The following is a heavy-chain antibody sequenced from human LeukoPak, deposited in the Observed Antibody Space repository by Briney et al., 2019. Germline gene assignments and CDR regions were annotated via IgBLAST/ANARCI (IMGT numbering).Heavy chain of an antibody. Sequence: PGGSLRLSCAASGFTFSGSAMPWVRQASGKGLEWVGRIRGKANSYATAFAASVKGRFTMSRDDSENTAYLQMNSLKTEDTAVYYCSTSGDTSMVMGYWGQGTLVTVSS. CDR3: STSGDTSMVMGY. V-gene: IGHV3-73*01. J-gene: IGHJ4*02. CDR2: IRGKANSYAT. D-gene: IGHD5-18*01. CDR1: GFTFSGSA.